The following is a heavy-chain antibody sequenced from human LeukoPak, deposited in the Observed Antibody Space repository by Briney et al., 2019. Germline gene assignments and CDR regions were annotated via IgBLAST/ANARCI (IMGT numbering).Heavy chain of an antibody. V-gene: IGHV4-30-4*01. CDR2: IYYSGST. CDR3: ARGLGGWFDP. CDR1: GGSISRGDYY. D-gene: IGHD3/OR15-3a*01. Sequence: SETLSLTCTVSGGSISRGDYYWTWIRQPPGKGLEWIGYIYYSGSTYYNPSLKSRIITSIDTSKNQFSLQLSSVTAADTAVYYCARGLGGWFDPWGQGALVTVSS. J-gene: IGHJ5*02.